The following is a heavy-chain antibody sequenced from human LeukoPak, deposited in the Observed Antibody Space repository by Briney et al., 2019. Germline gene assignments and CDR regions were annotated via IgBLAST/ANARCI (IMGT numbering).Heavy chain of an antibody. CDR2: ISYDGSNK. Sequence: GGSLRLSCAASGFTFSSYAMHWVRQAPGKGLEWVAVISYDGSNKYYADSVKGRFTISRDNSKNTLYLQMNSLRAEDTAVYYCASLPGAVAGDYWGQGTLVTVSS. J-gene: IGHJ4*02. D-gene: IGHD6-19*01. CDR1: GFTFSSYA. V-gene: IGHV3-30-3*01. CDR3: ASLPGAVAGDY.